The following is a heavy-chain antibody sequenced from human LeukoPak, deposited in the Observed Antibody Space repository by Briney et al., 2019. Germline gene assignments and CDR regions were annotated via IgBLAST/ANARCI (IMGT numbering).Heavy chain of an antibody. CDR1: GGTFSIYA. J-gene: IGHJ4*02. CDR3: GTRRWGMYQQWLVHDY. D-gene: IGHD6-19*01. CDR2: IIPIFGTA. Sequence: SVKVSCKASGGTFSIYAISWVRQAPGQGLEWMGGIIPIFGTANYAQKFQGRVTITADESTSTAYMELSSLRSEDTAVYYCGTRRWGMYQQWLVHDYWGQGTLVTVSS. V-gene: IGHV1-69*13.